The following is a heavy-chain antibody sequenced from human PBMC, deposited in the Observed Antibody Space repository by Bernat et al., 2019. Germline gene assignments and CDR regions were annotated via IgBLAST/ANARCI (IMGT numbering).Heavy chain of an antibody. Sequence: QVQLVESGGGVVQPGRSLRLSCAASGFTFSSYAMHWVRQAPGKGLEWVAVISYDGSNKYYADSVKGRFTISRDNSKNKLYLQMNSLRAEDTAVYYCARVLGPAGTGYGMDVWGQGTRVTVAS. D-gene: IGHD6-19*01. CDR1: GFTFSSYA. CDR2: ISYDGSNK. V-gene: IGHV3-30-3*01. CDR3: ARVLGPAGTGYGMDV. J-gene: IGHJ6*02.